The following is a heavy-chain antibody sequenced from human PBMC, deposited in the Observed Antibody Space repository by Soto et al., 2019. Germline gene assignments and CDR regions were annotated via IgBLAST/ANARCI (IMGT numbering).Heavy chain of an antibody. Sequence: EVHLEESGGAVVQPGGSLSLSCVASGFSIYDYSMHWVRQRPGAGLEWVSRLSWDGGSTSYEDSVKGRFTSPSDTSKNTLYLQMNTLRTEETAFYYCAKVAYCYDSSDHYFDYWGQGTLVTVSS. CDR2: LSWDGGST. CDR1: GFSIYDYS. CDR3: AKVAYCYDSSDHYFDY. V-gene: IGHV3-43*01. D-gene: IGHD3-22*01. J-gene: IGHJ4*02.